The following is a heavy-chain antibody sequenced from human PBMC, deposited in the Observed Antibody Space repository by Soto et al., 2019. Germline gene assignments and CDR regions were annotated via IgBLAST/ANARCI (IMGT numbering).Heavy chain of an antibody. V-gene: IGHV3-53*01. Sequence: GGSLRLSCAASGFTVSSKYMSWVRQAPGKGLEWVSVLWSAGNTYYADSVRGRFTTSRDNSKNTLFLEMSSLTADDTAVYYCAREAPMDVWGQGTTVTVSS. CDR2: LWSAGNT. J-gene: IGHJ6*02. CDR1: GFTVSSKY. CDR3: AREAPMDV.